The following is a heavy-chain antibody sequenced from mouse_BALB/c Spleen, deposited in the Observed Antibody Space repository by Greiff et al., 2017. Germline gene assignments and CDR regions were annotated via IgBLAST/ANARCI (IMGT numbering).Heavy chain of an antibody. CDR3: TRELGLRGTWFAY. CDR1: GFTFSSYT. CDR2: ISSGGSYT. D-gene: IGHD3-1*01. J-gene: IGHJ3*01. V-gene: IGHV5-6-4*01. Sequence: EVQGVESGGGLVKPGGSLKLSCAASGFTFSSYTMSWVRQTPEKRLEWVATISSGGSYTYYPDSVKGRFTISRDNAKNTLYLQMSSLKSEDTAMYYCTRELGLRGTWFAYWGQGTLVTVSA.